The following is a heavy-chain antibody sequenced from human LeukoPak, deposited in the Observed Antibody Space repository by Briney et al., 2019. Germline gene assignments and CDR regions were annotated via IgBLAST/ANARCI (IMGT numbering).Heavy chain of an antibody. J-gene: IGHJ4*02. V-gene: IGHV1-8*01. CDR2: MNPKSGAT. CDR1: GYTFTIYD. D-gene: IGHD3-22*01. Sequence: ASVKVSCKTSGYTFTIYDINWVRQATGRGLEWMGWMNPKSGATGYAQKFQGRVTMTRVTSISTAYVELSSLTSDDTAVYYCARGFSDYDGTDYAFSYYWGQGTLVTVSS. CDR3: ARGFSDYDGTDYAFSYY.